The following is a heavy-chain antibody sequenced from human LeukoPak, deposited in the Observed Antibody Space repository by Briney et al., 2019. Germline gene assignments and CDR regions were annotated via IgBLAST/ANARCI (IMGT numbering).Heavy chain of an antibody. V-gene: IGHV1-2*02. CDR3: ARGDIVVVVAPVRGLDY. CDR1: GYTFTGYY. D-gene: IGHD2-15*01. J-gene: IGHJ4*02. CDR2: INPNSGGT. Sequence: VSVKVSCKASGYTFTGYYMHWVRQAPGQGLEWMGWINPNSGGTNYAQKFQGRVTMTRDTSISTAYMELSRLRSDDTAVYYCARGDIVVVVAPVRGLDYWGQGTLVTVSS.